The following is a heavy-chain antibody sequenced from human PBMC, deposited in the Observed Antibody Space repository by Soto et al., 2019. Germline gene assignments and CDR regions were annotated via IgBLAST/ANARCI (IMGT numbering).Heavy chain of an antibody. D-gene: IGHD3-22*01. CDR2: IYYSGST. Sequence: SETLSLTCTVSGGSVSSGSYYWSWIRQPPGKGLEWIGYIYYSGSTNYNPSLKSRVTISVDTSKNQFSLKLSSVTAADTAVYYCARDRGYYDSSGYYGFDYWGQGTLVTVSS. CDR3: ARDRGYYDSSGYYGFDY. J-gene: IGHJ4*02. CDR1: GGSVSSGSYY. V-gene: IGHV4-61*01.